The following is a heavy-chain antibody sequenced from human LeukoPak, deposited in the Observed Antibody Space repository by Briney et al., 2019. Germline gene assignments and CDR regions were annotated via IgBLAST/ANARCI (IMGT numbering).Heavy chain of an antibody. CDR3: ARGQGLRTYYYYYYMDV. CDR1: GGSFSGYY. J-gene: IGHJ6*03. D-gene: IGHD1-14*01. V-gene: IGHV4-34*01. CDR2: INHSGST. Sequence: SETLSLTCAVYGGSFSGYYWSWIRQPPGKELEWIGEINHSGSTNYNPSLKSRVTISVDTSKNQFSLKLSSVTAADTAVYYCARGQGLRTYYYYYYMDVWGKGTTVTVSS.